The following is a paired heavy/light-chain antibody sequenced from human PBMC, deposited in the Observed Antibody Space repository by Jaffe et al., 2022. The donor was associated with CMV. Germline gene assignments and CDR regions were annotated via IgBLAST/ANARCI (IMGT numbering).Heavy chain of an antibody. CDR1: GFTFSDHY. CDR2: IRNKANSYTT. V-gene: IGHV3-72*01. Sequence: EVQLVESGGGLVQPGGSLRLSCTASGFTFSDHYMDWVRQAPGKGLEWVGRIRNKANSYTTEYAASVTDRFTISRDDSKNSLYLQMNSLKTEDTAMYYCTRARAGRYSAWGQGTLVTVSS. D-gene: IGHD1-1*01. J-gene: IGHJ5*02. CDR3: TRARAGRYSA.
Light chain of an antibody. J-gene: IGKJ1*01. CDR2: AAS. CDR1: QAIRND. V-gene: IGKV1-6*01. Sequence: AIQMTQSPSSVSASVGDRVTIACRASQAIRNDLGWYQQKPGKAPELLIYAASSLQSGVPSRFSGSGSGTDFTLTISSLQPEDFATYYCLQDYNYPLAFGQGTKVEIK. CDR3: LQDYNYPLA.